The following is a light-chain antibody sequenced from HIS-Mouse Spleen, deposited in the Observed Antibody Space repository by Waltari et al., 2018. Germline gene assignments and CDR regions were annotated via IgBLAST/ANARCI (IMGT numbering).Light chain of an antibody. J-gene: IGLJ2*01. Sequence: SYELTQPPSVSVSPGQTARIPCSGAALPQKYAYLYQQKSGQAPVLVIYEDSKRPSGIPERFSGSSSGTMATLTISGAQVEDEADYYCYSTDSSGNHRVFGGGTKLTVL. CDR2: EDS. CDR1: ALPQKY. CDR3: YSTDSSGNHRV. V-gene: IGLV3-10*01.